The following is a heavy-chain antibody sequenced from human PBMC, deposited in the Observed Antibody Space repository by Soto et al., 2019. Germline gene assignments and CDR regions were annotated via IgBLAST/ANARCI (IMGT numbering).Heavy chain of an antibody. V-gene: IGHV1-69*13. D-gene: IGHD6-6*01. CDR1: GGTFSSYA. CDR3: AKAEYSSHYYYGMDV. J-gene: IGHJ6*02. CDR2: IIPIFGTA. Sequence: ASVKVSCKASGGTFSSYAISWVRQAPGQGLEWMGGIIPIFGTANYAQKFQGRVTITADESTSTAYMELSSLRSEDTAMYFCAKAEYSSHYYYGMDVWGHGTAVTVSS.